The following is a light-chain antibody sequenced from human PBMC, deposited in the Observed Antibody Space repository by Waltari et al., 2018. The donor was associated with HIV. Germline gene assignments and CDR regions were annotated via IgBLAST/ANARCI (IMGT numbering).Light chain of an antibody. CDR3: HSRDSSGNSYV. V-gene: IGLV3-19*01. J-gene: IGLJ1*01. CDR2: GKK. CDR1: SLRSYY. Sequence: SSELTQDPDVSVALGQTLKITCQGDSLRSYYSNWYQQKPGQAPVLVLHGKKSRPSGVPDRFSGSNSGTTASLTITGAQEEDEAVYYCHSRDSSGNSYVFGNGTQVTVL.